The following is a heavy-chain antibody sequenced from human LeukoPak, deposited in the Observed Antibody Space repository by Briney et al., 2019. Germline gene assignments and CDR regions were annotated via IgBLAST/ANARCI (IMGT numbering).Heavy chain of an antibody. CDR3: ARWGTLGWSLRVGNWFDP. Sequence: SGGSLRLSCAASGFTVSSYGMHWVRQAPGKGLEWVAVIWYDGINKYYADSVKGRFTISRDNSKNTLYLQMNSLRAEDTAVYYCARWGTLGWSLRVGNWFDPWGQGTLVTVSS. V-gene: IGHV3-33*01. CDR2: IWYDGINK. D-gene: IGHD3-16*01. CDR1: GFTVSSYG. J-gene: IGHJ5*02.